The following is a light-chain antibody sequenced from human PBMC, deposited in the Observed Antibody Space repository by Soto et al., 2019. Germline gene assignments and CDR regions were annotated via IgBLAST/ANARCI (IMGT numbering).Light chain of an antibody. V-gene: IGKV3-11*01. CDR1: QSVSSY. Sequence: EIVLTQSPATLSLSPGERATLSCRASQSVSSYLAWYQQNPGQAPRLLIYDAFNRATGIPARFSGSGSGTDFTLTISSLEPEDFAVYYCQQRSRTFGQGTKVEIK. CDR2: DAF. CDR3: QQRSRT. J-gene: IGKJ1*01.